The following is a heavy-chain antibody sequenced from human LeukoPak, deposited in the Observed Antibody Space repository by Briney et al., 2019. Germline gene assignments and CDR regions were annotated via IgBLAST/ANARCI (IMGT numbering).Heavy chain of an antibody. J-gene: IGHJ6*02. Sequence: GASVKLSCKASGYTFASYGISWVRQAPGQGLEWMGWIRSYDGNTHYALKFKGRFTMTTDKSTSTAYMQLSSLRSEDTAVYYCARHVEVATTNNIYDGMVVTGQG. D-gene: IGHD5-24*01. CDR2: IRSYDGNT. CDR3: ARHVEVATTNNIYDGMVV. CDR1: GYTFASYG. V-gene: IGHV1-18*01.